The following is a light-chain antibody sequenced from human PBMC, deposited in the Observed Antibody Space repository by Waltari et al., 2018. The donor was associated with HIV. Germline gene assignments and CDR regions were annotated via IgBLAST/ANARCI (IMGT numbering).Light chain of an antibody. CDR2: WAS. J-gene: IGKJ1*01. CDR3: QQYHSIPWT. CDR1: HGLLSWPQNKYF. Sequence: DIVLTQSPDSLAVSLRDRATIHCKSSHGLLSWPQNKYFLGWYQQKPGQPPKLLIYWASTRESGVPARFIGSGSGTDFSLTINSLQAEDVATYYCQQYHSIPWTFGRGTKVEI. V-gene: IGKV4-1*01.